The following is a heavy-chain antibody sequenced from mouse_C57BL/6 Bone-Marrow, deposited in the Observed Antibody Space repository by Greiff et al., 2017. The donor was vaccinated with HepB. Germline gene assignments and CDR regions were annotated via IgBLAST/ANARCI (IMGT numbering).Heavy chain of an antibody. Sequence: QVQLQQSGAELARPGASVKLSCKASGYTFTSYGISWVKQRTGQGLEWIGEIYPRSGNTYYNEKFKGKATLTADKYSSTAYMELRSLTSEDSAVYFCASDYYGSRGDWFAYWGQGTLVTVSA. J-gene: IGHJ3*01. CDR2: IYPRSGNT. D-gene: IGHD1-1*01. CDR3: ASDYYGSRGDWFAY. V-gene: IGHV1-81*01. CDR1: GYTFTSYG.